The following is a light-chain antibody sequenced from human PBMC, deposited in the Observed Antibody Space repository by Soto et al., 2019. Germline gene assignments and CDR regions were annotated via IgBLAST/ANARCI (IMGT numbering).Light chain of an antibody. CDR3: CSYAGIGTPYV. V-gene: IGLV2-23*01. CDR2: QGS. CDR1: SSDVGSYNH. J-gene: IGLJ1*01. Sequence: QAVVTQPASVSGSPGQSITISCTGSSSDVGSYNHVSWYQQYPGKAPKLMIYQGSKRPSGVSSRFSGSKSGNSASLTISGLQTEDEAEYFCCSYAGIGTPYVFGTGTKVTVL.